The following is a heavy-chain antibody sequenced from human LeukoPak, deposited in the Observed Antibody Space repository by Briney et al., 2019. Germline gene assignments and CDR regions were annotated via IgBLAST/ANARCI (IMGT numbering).Heavy chain of an antibody. CDR2: INPNSGGT. CDR1: GYTFTGYY. Sequence: ASVKVSCKASGYTFTGYYMHWVRQAPGQGLEWMGWINPNSGGTNYAQKFQGRVTMTRDTSISAAYMELSRLRSDDTAVYYCARAPYSGGSCYSTWGQGTLVTVSS. J-gene: IGHJ5*02. V-gene: IGHV1-2*02. D-gene: IGHD2-15*01. CDR3: ARAPYSGGSCYST.